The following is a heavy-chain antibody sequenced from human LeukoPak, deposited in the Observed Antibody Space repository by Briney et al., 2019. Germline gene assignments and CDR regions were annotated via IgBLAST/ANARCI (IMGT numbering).Heavy chain of an antibody. CDR3: AREDSYYYGSGSYWP. CDR1: GFTFSSYS. D-gene: IGHD3-10*01. Sequence: GGSLRLSCAASGFTFSSYSMNWVRQAPGKGLEWVSSISSSSSYIYYADSVKGRFTISRDNAKNSLYLQMNSLRAEDTAVYYCAREDSYYYGSGSYWPWGQGTLVTVSS. J-gene: IGHJ5*02. CDR2: ISSSSSYI. V-gene: IGHV3-21*01.